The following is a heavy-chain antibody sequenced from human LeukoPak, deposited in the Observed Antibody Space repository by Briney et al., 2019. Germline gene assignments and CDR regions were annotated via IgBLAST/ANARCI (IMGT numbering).Heavy chain of an antibody. CDR3: AKSRPPSVVVAAVDY. CDR2: VSYDGSNK. CDR1: GFTFSSHG. Sequence: PGGSLRLSCAASGFTFSSHGMHWVRQAPGKGLEWVAVVSYDGSNKYYADSVKGRFAISRDNSKNTLYLQMNRLRAEDTAMYYCAKSRPPSVVVAAVDYWGLGTLVTVSS. D-gene: IGHD2-15*01. V-gene: IGHV3-30*18. J-gene: IGHJ4*02.